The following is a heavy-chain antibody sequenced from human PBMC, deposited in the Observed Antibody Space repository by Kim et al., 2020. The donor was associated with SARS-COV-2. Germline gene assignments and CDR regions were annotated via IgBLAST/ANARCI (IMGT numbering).Heavy chain of an antibody. J-gene: IGHJ4*02. CDR3: ARELRGYSYGDDFDY. D-gene: IGHD5-18*01. V-gene: IGHV3-48*03. CDR1: GFTFSSYE. CDR2: ISSSGSII. Sequence: GGSLRLSCAASGFTFSSYEMNWVRQAPGKGLEWVSYISSSGSIIYYADSVNGRFTISRDNTKTSLYLEMNSLRAEDTAVYYCARELRGYSYGDDFDYWGQRTPVTVSS.